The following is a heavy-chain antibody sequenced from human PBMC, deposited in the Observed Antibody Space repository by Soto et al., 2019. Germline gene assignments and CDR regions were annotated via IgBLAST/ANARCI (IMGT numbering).Heavy chain of an antibody. CDR3: ARGGWLQNPGSDY. Sequence: QVQLVESGGGVVQPGTSLRLSCAASGFSFSSHAMHWVRQPPGKGLEWVAVISYHGVNKYYAASVRGRFTISRDNSKNTVYLVLDRRGTDDTGVYHCARGGWLQNPGSDYWGQVILVTVSS. CDR1: GFSFSSHA. D-gene: IGHD3-10*01. CDR2: ISYHGVNK. V-gene: IGHV3-30*03. J-gene: IGHJ4*02.